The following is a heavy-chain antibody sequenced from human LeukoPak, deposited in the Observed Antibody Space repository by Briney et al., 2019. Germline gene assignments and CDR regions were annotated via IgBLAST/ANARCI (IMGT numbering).Heavy chain of an antibody. V-gene: IGHV3-21*01. CDR3: ARELGGGMDV. Sequence: GGSLRLSCAASGFTFSSYSMNWVRQAPGKGLEWVSSISSSGSYIYYADSVKGRFTISRDNAKNSLYLQMNSLRAEDTAVYYCARELGGGMDVWGKGTTVTVSS. J-gene: IGHJ6*04. CDR1: GFTFSSYS. D-gene: IGHD2-15*01. CDR2: ISSSGSYI.